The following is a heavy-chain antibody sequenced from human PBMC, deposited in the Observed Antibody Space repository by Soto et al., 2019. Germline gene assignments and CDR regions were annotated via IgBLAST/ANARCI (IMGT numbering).Heavy chain of an antibody. CDR2: IYHTGST. V-gene: IGHV4-30-4*01. CDR3: ARDPLYDYGDLSHVFDI. Sequence: PSETLSLTCTVSGGSMSRGDYYWSWIRQPPWKGLEWIGFIYHTGSTYYSPSLKNRVAISVDTSKNQFSLKLSSVTAADTAVYFCARDPLYDYGDLSHVFDIWGHGTMVTVSS. D-gene: IGHD4-17*01. J-gene: IGHJ3*02. CDR1: GGSMSRGDYY.